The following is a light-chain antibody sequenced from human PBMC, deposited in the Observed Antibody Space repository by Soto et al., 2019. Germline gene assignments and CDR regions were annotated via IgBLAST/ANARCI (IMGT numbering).Light chain of an antibody. CDR3: SPYTSSSTLLYV. J-gene: IGLJ1*01. V-gene: IGLV2-14*01. CDR2: DVS. Sequence: QSALTHPASVSGSPGQSSTSSCTGTSSDVGGYNYVSWYQQHPGKAPKLLIFDVSDRPSRVSNRFSGSKSGNTASLTISGLQAEYEADYYCSPYTSSSTLLYVFGTGTKLTVL. CDR1: SSDVGGYNY.